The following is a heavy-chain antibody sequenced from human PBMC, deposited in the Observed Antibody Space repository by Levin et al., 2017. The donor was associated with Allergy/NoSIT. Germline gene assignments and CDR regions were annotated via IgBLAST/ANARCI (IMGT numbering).Heavy chain of an antibody. CDR2: IVVGSGNT. D-gene: IGHD3-22*01. CDR1: GFTFTSSA. CDR3: AAVPSFYDSSGYYYLAFDY. V-gene: IGHV1-58*01. J-gene: IGHJ4*02. Sequence: SVKVSCKASGFTFTSSAVQWVRQARGQRLEWIGWIVVGSGNTNYAQKFQERVTITRDMSTNTAYMELSSLRSEDTAVYYCAAVPSFYDSSGYYYLAFDYWGQGTLVTVSS.